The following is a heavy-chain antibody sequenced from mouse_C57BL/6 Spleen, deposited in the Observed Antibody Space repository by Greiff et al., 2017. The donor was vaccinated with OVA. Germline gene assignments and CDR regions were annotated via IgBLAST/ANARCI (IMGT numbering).Heavy chain of an antibody. Sequence: VQLQQSGPELVKPGASVKISCKASGYTFTDYYMNWVKQSHGQSLEWIGDINPNNGGTSYNQKFKGKATLTVDKSSSTAYMERRSLTSEDSAVYYCARGGYGNPWYFDVWGTGTTVTVSS. CDR3: ARGGYGNPWYFDV. CDR2: INPNNGGT. V-gene: IGHV1-26*01. J-gene: IGHJ1*03. CDR1: GYTFTDYY. D-gene: IGHD2-10*02.